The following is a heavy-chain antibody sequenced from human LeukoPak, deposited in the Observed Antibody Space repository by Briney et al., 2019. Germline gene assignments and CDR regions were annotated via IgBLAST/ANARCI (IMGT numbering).Heavy chain of an antibody. CDR2: IHPDGSST. J-gene: IGHJ4*02. Sequence: AGGSLRLSCAASGFTFKFYWMYWVRQAPGKGLEWVSHIHPDGSSTNYADSVKGRFTISRDNTKNTLYLQMNTLRVEDTAVYYCARELSVPWGQGTLVTVSS. CDR3: ARELSVP. V-gene: IGHV3-74*01. CDR1: GFTFKFYW. D-gene: IGHD3-3*01.